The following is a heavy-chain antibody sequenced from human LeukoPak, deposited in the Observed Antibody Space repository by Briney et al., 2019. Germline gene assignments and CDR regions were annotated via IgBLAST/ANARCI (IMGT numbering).Heavy chain of an antibody. CDR1: PHTFTSSD. J-gene: IGHJ3*02. Sequence: ASVPVSSTASPHTFTSSDINWVRQASGQGLGWRGWMNPNSGNTASAQKFQGRVTMTRNHSIRTAYMELSSLRSEDTAVYYCARSSSTLSDAFDIWGQGTMVTVSS. CDR2: MNPNSGNT. CDR3: ARSSSTLSDAFDI. V-gene: IGHV1-8*01.